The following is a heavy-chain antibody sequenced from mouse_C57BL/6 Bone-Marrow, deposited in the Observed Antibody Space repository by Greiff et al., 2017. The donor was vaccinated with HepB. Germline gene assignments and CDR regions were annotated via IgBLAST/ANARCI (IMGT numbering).Heavy chain of an antibody. J-gene: IGHJ1*03. D-gene: IGHD1-1*01. V-gene: IGHV1-81*01. Sequence: QVQLQQSGAELARPGASVKLSCKASGYTFTSYGISWVKQRTGQGLEWIGEIYPRSGNTYYNEKFKGKATLTADKSSSTAYMELRSLTSEDSAVYFGAFITTVVANWYFDVWGTGTTVTVSS. CDR2: IYPRSGNT. CDR1: GYTFTSYG. CDR3: AFITTVVANWYFDV.